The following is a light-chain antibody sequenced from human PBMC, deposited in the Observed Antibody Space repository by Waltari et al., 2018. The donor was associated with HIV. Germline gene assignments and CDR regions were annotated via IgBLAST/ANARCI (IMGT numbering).Light chain of an antibody. J-gene: IGKJ2*01. Sequence: DIVMTQSPAILSVSPGESVTLSCRASQSVRTSLAWYPQKPGQAPRLLIYGASTRATGIPARFSGSGSGTEFTLTISSLQSEDSAVYHCQQYDDWPPFTFGQGTKLEIK. CDR2: GAS. V-gene: IGKV3-15*01. CDR1: QSVRTS. CDR3: QQYDDWPPFT.